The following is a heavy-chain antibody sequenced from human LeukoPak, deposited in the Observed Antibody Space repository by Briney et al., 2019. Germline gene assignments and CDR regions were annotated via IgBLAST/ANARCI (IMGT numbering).Heavy chain of an antibody. Sequence: GGSLRLSCAASGFTFSSYGMHWVRQAPGKGLDWVAVISYDGSNKYYADSVKGRFTIARDNPRNTLYLQMNSLRGEDTAVYYCARDKAGTKGANWGQGTLVTVSS. D-gene: IGHD6-19*01. CDR3: ARDKAGTKGAN. J-gene: IGHJ4*02. V-gene: IGHV3-30*03. CDR2: ISYDGSNK. CDR1: GFTFSSYG.